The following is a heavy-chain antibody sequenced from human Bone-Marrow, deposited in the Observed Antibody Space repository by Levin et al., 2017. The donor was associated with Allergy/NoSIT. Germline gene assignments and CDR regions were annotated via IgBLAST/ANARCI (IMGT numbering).Heavy chain of an antibody. CDR1: GFTFSTYA. CDR3: AKGYNTQSLDYFDY. V-gene: IGHV3-23*01. D-gene: IGHD5-24*01. CDR2: IRGSGGST. J-gene: IGHJ4*02. Sequence: GGSLRLSCAASGFTFSTYAMIWVRQAPGKGLEWVSAIRGSGGSTYYADSVKGRFTISRDNSKNTLYLQMNSLRAEDTAVYYCAKGYNTQSLDYFDYWGQGTLVTVSS.